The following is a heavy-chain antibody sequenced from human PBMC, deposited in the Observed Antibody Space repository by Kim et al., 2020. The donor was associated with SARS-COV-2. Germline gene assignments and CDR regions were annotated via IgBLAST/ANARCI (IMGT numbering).Heavy chain of an antibody. D-gene: IGHD1-1*01. V-gene: IGHV4-4*02. CDR2: VFHTGST. J-gene: IGHJ4*02. Sequence: SETLSLTCAVSGGSITSNNWSWVRQTPGKVLEWIGEVFHTGSTNYNPSLKSRITMSVDTSKNQVSLRLTSVTAADTALYYCARTGADAYYFDYWGQGTLV. CDR1: GGSITSNNW. CDR3: ARTGADAYYFDY.